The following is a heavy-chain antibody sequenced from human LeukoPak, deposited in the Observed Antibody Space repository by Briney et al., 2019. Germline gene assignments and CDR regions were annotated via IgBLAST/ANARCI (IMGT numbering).Heavy chain of an antibody. CDR3: AKDGGLWVSAHWGDS. CDR2: ITTRDGNT. Sequence: PGGSLRLSCAASGFTFSSYTMSWVRQAPGKGREWVSTITTRDGNTYYADCVKGRFTVSRDNSKNTLYLQMNSLRAEDTAVYYCAKDGGLWVSAHWGDSWGRGTLVTVSS. J-gene: IGHJ4*02. V-gene: IGHV3-23*01. CDR1: GFTFSSYT. D-gene: IGHD7-27*01.